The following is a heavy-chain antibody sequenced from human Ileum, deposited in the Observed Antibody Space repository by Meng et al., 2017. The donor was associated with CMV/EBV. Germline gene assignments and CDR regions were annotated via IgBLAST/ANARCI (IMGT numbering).Heavy chain of an antibody. CDR2: IYPGDSDT. J-gene: IGHJ5*02. CDR1: GDSLTSYW. CDR3: ARHGAVINAVKNWFDP. Sequence: GDSLTSYWMGWVRQMPGEGLEWMGIIYPGDSDTRYSPSFQGQVTISADKSISTAYLQWSSLKASDTAMYYCARHGAVINAVKNWFDPWGQGTLVTVSS. V-gene: IGHV5-51*01. D-gene: IGHD6-19*01.